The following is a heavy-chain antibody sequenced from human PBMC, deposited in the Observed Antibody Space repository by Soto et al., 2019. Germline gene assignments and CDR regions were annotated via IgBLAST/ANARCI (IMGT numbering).Heavy chain of an antibody. CDR1: GYPFSKYG. D-gene: IGHD3-10*01. CDR2: IKPDNGDT. J-gene: IGHJ5*02. Sequence: QLQLVQSGAEVERPGASVRVSCKAYGYPFSKYGISWIRQAPGQGLEWMGWIKPDNGDTNYAQKFQGRVTMTTDTSSNTAYMELRSLRSDDTAVYYCATSSDSVFDPWGQGTLVSVSS. V-gene: IGHV1-18*04. CDR3: ATSSDSVFDP.